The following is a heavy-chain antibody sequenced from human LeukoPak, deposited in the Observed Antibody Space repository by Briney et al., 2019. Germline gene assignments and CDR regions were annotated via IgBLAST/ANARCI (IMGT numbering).Heavy chain of an antibody. D-gene: IGHD3-3*01. CDR3: ARLKGSYDFWSGRYYFDY. CDR2: IYYSGST. CDR1: GGSISSYY. Sequence: SETLSLTCTVSGGSISSYYWSWIRQPPGKGLEWIGYIYYSGSTNYNPSLKSRVTISVDTSKNQFSLKLSSVTAADTAVYYCARLKGSYDFWSGRYYFDYWGQGTLVTVSS. V-gene: IGHV4-59*08. J-gene: IGHJ4*02.